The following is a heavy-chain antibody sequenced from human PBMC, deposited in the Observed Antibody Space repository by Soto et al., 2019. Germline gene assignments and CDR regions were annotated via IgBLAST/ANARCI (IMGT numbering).Heavy chain of an antibody. CDR2: IYYSGST. D-gene: IGHD1-26*01. J-gene: IGHJ5*02. V-gene: IGHV4-39*01. Sequence: SETLSLTCTVSGGSISSGEYYWSWIRQPPGKGLEWIGSIYYSGSTYYNPSLKSRVTISVDTSKNQFSLKLSSVTAADTAVYYCATQEVGGSYVYTFDPWGQGTLVTVS. CDR1: GGSISSGEYY. CDR3: ATQEVGGSYVYTFDP.